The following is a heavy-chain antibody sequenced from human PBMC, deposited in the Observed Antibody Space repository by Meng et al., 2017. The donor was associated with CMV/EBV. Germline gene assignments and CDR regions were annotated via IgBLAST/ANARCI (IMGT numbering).Heavy chain of an antibody. CDR2: IYYSGST. V-gene: IGHV4-30-4*08. CDR1: GCSISSGDYY. D-gene: IGHD2/OR15-2a*01. CDR3: ARTGEYPTFDY. J-gene: IGHJ4*02. Sequence: QVRLQGSGPGLVKPSQTLSLTCTVSGCSISSGDYYWSWIRQPPGKGLEWIGYIYYSGSTYYTPSLKSRVTISVDTSKNQFSLKLSSVTAADTAVYYCARTGEYPTFDYWGQGTLVTVSS.